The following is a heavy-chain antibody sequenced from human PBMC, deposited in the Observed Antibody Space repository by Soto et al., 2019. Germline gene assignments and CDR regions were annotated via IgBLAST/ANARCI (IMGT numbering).Heavy chain of an antibody. CDR3: ARIKDTAMVRRAFDI. V-gene: IGHV1-8*01. J-gene: IGHJ3*02. D-gene: IGHD5-18*01. CDR2: MNPNSGNT. Sequence: ASVKVSCKASGYTFTSYDINWVRQATGQGPEWMGWMNPNSGNTGYAQKFQGRVTMTRNTSISTAYMELSSLRSEDTAVYYCARIKDTAMVRRAFDIWCQATMVTLSS. CDR1: GYTFTSYD.